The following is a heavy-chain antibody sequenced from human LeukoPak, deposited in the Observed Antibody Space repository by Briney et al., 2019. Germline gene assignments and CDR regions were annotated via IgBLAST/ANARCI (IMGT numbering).Heavy chain of an antibody. J-gene: IGHJ3*01. D-gene: IGHD5-24*01. CDR3: AMKAVHRTRLHDAFDF. Sequence: GSLRLSCAASGFTFSNYAMSWVRQAPGKGREGVSAISVSASSTYHADSVKGRFTISIENSKNTVYLQVNNRRGRDTAVYYCAMKAVHRTRLHDAFDFWGQGTVVSVSS. V-gene: IGHV3-23*01. CDR2: ISVSASST. CDR1: GFTFSNYA.